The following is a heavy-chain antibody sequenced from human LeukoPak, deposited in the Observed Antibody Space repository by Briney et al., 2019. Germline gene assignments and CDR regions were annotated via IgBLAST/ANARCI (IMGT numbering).Heavy chain of an antibody. CDR2: INPSGGST. J-gene: IGHJ4*02. CDR3: ARDRANYYGSGSNYYFDY. CDR1: GYTFTGYF. D-gene: IGHD3-10*01. Sequence: VASVKVSCKASGYTFTGYFMHWVRQAPGQGLEWMGIINPSGGSTSYAQKFQGRVTMTRDTSTSTVYMELSSLRSEDTAVYYCARDRANYYGSGSNYYFDYWGQGTLVTVSS. V-gene: IGHV1-46*01.